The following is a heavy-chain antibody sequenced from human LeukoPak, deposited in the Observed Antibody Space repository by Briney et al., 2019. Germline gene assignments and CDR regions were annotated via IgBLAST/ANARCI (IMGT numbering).Heavy chain of an antibody. CDR2: IYTSGST. CDR1: GGSISSGSYY. V-gene: IGHV4-61*02. Sequence: SETLSLTCTVSGGSISSGSYYWSWIRQPAGKGLEWIGRIYTSGSTNYNPSLKSRVTISVDTSKNQFSLKLSSVTAADTAVYYCARRRYYDGSGYLEWGQGTLLSVSS. J-gene: IGHJ1*01. CDR3: ARRRYYDGSGYLE. D-gene: IGHD3-22*01.